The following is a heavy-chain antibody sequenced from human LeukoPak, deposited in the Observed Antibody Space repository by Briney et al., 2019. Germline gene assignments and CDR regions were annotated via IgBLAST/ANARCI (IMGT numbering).Heavy chain of an antibody. CDR1: GYSFTNYW. Sequence: GESLKISCKGSGYSFTNYWIGWVRQMPGKGLEWMGIIYPGDSDTRYSPSFQGQVTISADKSISTAYLQWSSLKASDTAMYYCARSIYYYDSSGYRFDYWGQGTLVTVSS. V-gene: IGHV5-51*01. D-gene: IGHD3-22*01. CDR2: IYPGDSDT. J-gene: IGHJ4*02. CDR3: ARSIYYYDSSGYRFDY.